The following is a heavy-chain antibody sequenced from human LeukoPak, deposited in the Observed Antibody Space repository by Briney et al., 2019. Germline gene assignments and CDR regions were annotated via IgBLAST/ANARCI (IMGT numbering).Heavy chain of an antibody. Sequence: SETLSLTCTVSGGSISSYYWSWIRQPPGKGLEWIGYIYYSGSTNYNPSVKSRVAMSVDTSKKQFSLKLSSLTAADTAVYYCARGGTAVIAPYAFDIWGQGTMVTVSS. J-gene: IGHJ3*02. CDR2: IYYSGST. D-gene: IGHD4-23*01. CDR1: GGSISSYY. V-gene: IGHV4-59*01. CDR3: ARGGTAVIAPYAFDI.